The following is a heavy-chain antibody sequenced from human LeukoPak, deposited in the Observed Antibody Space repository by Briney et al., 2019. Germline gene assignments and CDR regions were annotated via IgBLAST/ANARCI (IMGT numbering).Heavy chain of an antibody. Sequence: GGSLRLSCAASGINFDDYGMSWVRQAPEKGLEWISGINWKGGSTGYADSVKGRFTISRDNAKNSLYLQMNSLRAEDTALYYCARTGGYYYCYYMDVWGKGTTVTVSS. V-gene: IGHV3-20*04. D-gene: IGHD1-1*01. CDR1: GINFDDYG. CDR3: ARTGGYYYCYYMDV. CDR2: INWKGGST. J-gene: IGHJ6*03.